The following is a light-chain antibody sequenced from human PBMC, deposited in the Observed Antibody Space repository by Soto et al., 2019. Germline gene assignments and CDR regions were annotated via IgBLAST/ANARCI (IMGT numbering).Light chain of an antibody. J-gene: IGLJ3*02. CDR1: KNVIGSSDY. Sequence: QSALTQPASVSASPGQSITISCTGGKNVIGSSDYVSWYQQHPGKAPKLIIYGVSNRPSGTSDRFSGSKSGNTASLTISGLQADDEADYYCSSSTSSNTLVFGGGTKLTVL. CDR3: SSSTSSNTLV. CDR2: GVS. V-gene: IGLV2-14*01.